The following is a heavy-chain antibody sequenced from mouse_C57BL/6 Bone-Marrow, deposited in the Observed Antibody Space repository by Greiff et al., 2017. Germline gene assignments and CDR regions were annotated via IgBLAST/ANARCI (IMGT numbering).Heavy chain of an antibody. CDR3: ARSAYYSSWFAY. V-gene: IGHV1-63*01. D-gene: IGHD2-12*01. J-gene: IGHJ3*01. CDR1: GYTFTNYW. Sequence: VKLVESGAELVRPGTSVKMSCKASGYTFTNYWIGWAKQRPGHGLEWIGDIYPGGGYTNYNEKFKGKVTLTADKSSSTAYMQFSSLTSEDSAIYYCARSAYYSSWFAYWGQGTLVTVSA. CDR2: IYPGGGYT.